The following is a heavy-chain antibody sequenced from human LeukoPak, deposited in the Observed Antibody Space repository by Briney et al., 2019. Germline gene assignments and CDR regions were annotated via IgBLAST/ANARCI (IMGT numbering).Heavy chain of an antibody. J-gene: IGHJ5*02. D-gene: IGHD2-2*01. CDR3: ARDGGPYCSTSSCYVRNWFDP. CDR1: GYTFTSYG. CDR2: ISVYNGNT. V-gene: IGHV1-18*01. Sequence: ASVKVSCKTSGYTFTSYGISWVRQAPGQGLEWMGWISVYNGNTNYAQKLQGRVSVTTDTSTSTAYMELRSLRSDDTAFYYCARDGGPYCSTSSCYVRNWFDPWGQGTLVTVSS.